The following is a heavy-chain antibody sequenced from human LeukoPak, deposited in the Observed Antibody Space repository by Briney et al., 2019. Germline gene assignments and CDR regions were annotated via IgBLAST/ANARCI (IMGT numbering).Heavy chain of an antibody. CDR2: IKQDGSEK. D-gene: IGHD3-10*01. Sequence: GGSLGLSCAASGFTFSTYWMSWVRQAPGKGLEWVANIKQDGSEKYYVDSVKGRFTIPRDNAKNSLYLQMNSLRAEDTAVYYCARGRLGGSGSLHWGQGTLVTVSS. V-gene: IGHV3-7*01. J-gene: IGHJ4*02. CDR3: ARGRLGGSGSLH. CDR1: GFTFSTYW.